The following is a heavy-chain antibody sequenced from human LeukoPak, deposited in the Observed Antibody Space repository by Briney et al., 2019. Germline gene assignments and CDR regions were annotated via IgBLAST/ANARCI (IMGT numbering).Heavy chain of an antibody. D-gene: IGHD3-10*01. CDR3: VRAHHPGGWFDP. V-gene: IGHV3-7*04. Sequence: GGSLRLSCAASGLTFSTSWMTWIRQAPGKGLEWVASMNQDGSEIHYVDSVKGRFTISRDNAKNSLFLQMNSLTADDTAVHYCVRAHHPGGWFDPWGQGTLVTVSS. CDR2: MNQDGSEI. CDR1: GLTFSTSW. J-gene: IGHJ5*02.